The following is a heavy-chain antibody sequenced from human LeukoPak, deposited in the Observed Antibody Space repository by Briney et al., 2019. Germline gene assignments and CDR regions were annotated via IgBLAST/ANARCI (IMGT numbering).Heavy chain of an antibody. CDR1: GGSFSGYY. J-gene: IGHJ4*02. Sequence: SETLSLTCAVYGGSFSGYYWSWIRQPPGKGLEWIGEINHSGSTNYNPSLKSRVTISVDTSKNQFSLKLSSVTAADTAVYYCAIVKASPTRIAAAGTPFDYWGQGTLVTVSS. D-gene: IGHD6-13*01. V-gene: IGHV4-34*01. CDR2: INHSGST. CDR3: AIVKASPTRIAAAGTPFDY.